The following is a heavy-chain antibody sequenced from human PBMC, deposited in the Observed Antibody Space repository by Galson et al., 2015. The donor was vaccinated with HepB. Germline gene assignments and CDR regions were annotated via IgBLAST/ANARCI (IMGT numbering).Heavy chain of an antibody. CDR1: GYTFTSYA. D-gene: IGHD6-13*01. J-gene: IGHJ3*02. CDR3: AKDGGIAAAAPDALDI. V-gene: IGHV1-3*01. CDR2: INAGNGNT. Sequence: SVKVSCKASGYTFTSYAMHWVRQAPGQRLEWMGWINAGNGNTKYSQKFQGRVTITRDTSASTAYMELSSLRSEDTAVYYCAKDGGIAAAAPDALDIWGKGTMVTVSS.